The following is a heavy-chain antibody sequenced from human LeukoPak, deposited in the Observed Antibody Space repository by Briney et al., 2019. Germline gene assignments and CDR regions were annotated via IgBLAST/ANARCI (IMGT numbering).Heavy chain of an antibody. Sequence: ASVKVSCKASGYTFTDYYIHWVRQAPGQGVEWMGWINPDSGGPNYAQKFQGRVTMTRDTSISTAYMELSRLRSDDTAVYYCARESRGILNYFDYWGQGTLVTVSS. CDR3: ARESRGILNYFDY. J-gene: IGHJ4*02. CDR2: INPDSGGP. CDR1: GYTFTDYY. V-gene: IGHV1-2*02. D-gene: IGHD3-22*01.